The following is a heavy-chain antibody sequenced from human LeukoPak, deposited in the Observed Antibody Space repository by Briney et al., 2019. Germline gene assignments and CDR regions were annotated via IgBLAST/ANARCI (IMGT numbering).Heavy chain of an antibody. J-gene: IGHJ5*02. CDR2: IYASGST. Sequence: SETLSLTSSVSGDSPISYYCIWIRQPAGAGLEWIGYIYASGSTNYNPSLQSRVTMSVDTSKNQFSLKPSSVTAADTAVYYCARVTAAALDPWGQGTLVTVSS. D-gene: IGHD6-13*01. CDR3: ARVTAAALDP. V-gene: IGHV4-4*07. CDR1: GDSPISYY.